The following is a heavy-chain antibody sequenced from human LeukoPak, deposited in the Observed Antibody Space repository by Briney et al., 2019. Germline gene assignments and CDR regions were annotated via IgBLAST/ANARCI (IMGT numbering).Heavy chain of an antibody. CDR1: GFTFSSYG. CDR2: IRYDGSNK. D-gene: IGHD3-9*01. CDR3: AKSMTGLDDY. V-gene: IGHV3-30*02. J-gene: IGHJ4*02. Sequence: GGSLRLSCAASGFTFSSYGMHWVRQAPGKGLEWVAFIRYDGSNKYYADSVKGRFTISRDNAKNTLYLQMDSLRVEDTAVYFCAKSMTGLDDYWGQGTLVTVSS.